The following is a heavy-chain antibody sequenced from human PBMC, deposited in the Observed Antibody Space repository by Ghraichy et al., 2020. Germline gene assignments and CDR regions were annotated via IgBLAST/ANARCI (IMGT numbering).Heavy chain of an antibody. CDR3: ARAERAWLRPQYSYYGMYV. V-gene: IGHV1-18*04. J-gene: IGHJ6*02. CDR2: ISAYNGNT. Sequence: ASVKVSCKASGYTFTNYGISWVRQAPGQGLEWMGWISAYNGNTNYAQMLQGRVTMTTDTSTSTAYMELRSLRSDDAAVYFCARAERAWLRPQYSYYGMYVWCQGTTVTFSS. D-gene: IGHD5-12*01. CDR1: GYTFTNYG.